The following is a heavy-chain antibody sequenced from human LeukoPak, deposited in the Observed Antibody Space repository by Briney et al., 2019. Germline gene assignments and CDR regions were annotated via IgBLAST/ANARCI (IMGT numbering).Heavy chain of an antibody. CDR3: AKIKPRGVVGGSFDY. CDR2: ISGSGGST. CDR1: GFTFSSYA. Sequence: PGGSLRLSCAASGFTFSSYAMSWVRQAPGKGLEWVSAISGSGGSTYYADSGKGRFTISRDNSKNTLYLQMNSLRAEDTAVYYCAKIKPRGVVGGSFDYWRQGTLVTVSS. J-gene: IGHJ4*02. D-gene: IGHD1-26*01. V-gene: IGHV3-23*01.